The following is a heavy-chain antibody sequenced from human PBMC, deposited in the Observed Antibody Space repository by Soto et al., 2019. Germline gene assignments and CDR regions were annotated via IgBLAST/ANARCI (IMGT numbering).Heavy chain of an antibody. V-gene: IGHV3-30-3*01. D-gene: IGHD3-3*01. CDR1: GFTLSSYA. Sequence: GGSLRLSCAASGFTLSSYAMHWVRQAPGKGLEWVAVISYDGSNKYYADSVKGRFTISRDNSKNTLYLQMNSLRAEDTAVYYCARDSAVTYYDFWSGYYAPLGMDVWGQGTTVTVSS. J-gene: IGHJ6*02. CDR3: ARDSAVTYYDFWSGYYAPLGMDV. CDR2: ISYDGSNK.